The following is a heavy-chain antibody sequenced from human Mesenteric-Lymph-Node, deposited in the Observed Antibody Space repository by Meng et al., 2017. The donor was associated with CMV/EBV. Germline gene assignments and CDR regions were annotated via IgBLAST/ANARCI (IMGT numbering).Heavy chain of an antibody. D-gene: IGHD6-6*01. V-gene: IGHV4-30-4*08. J-gene: IGHJ6*02. CDR2: IYYSGST. CDR3: ARGEGSSWVGYYYYGMDV. Sequence: LRLSCTVSGGSISSGDYYWSWIRQPPGKGLEWIGYIYYSGSTYYNPSLKSRVTISVDTSKNQFSLKLSSVTAADTAVYYCARGEGSSWVGYYYYGMDVWGQGTTVTVSS. CDR1: GGSISSGDYY.